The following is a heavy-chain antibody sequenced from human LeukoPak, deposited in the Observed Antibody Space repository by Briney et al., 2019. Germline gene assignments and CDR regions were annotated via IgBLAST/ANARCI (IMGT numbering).Heavy chain of an antibody. Sequence: TLSLTCTVSGGSISSYYWSWIRQPPGKALEWLARIDWDDDKYYSTSLKTRLTISKDTSKNQVVLTMTNMDPVDTATYYCARIVVQTDSWYFDYWGQGTLVTVSS. CDR2: IDWDDDK. V-gene: IGHV2-70*11. D-gene: IGHD6-13*01. J-gene: IGHJ4*02. CDR1: GGSISSYYW. CDR3: ARIVVQTDSWYFDY.